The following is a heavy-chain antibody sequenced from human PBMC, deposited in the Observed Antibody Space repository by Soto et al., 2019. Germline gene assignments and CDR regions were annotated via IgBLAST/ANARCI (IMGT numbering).Heavy chain of an antibody. V-gene: IGHV4-39*01. CDR2: SYYSGTS. Sequence: SETLSLTCTVSGGSIRVQSYYWTWIRQTPGKGLEWVGSSYYSGTSYFNPALKGRVTISVDTSTNQFSLRLTSVTAADTAVYYCTRRYNWNDYYSDPWGQGTLVTSPQ. CDR1: GGSIRVQSYY. J-gene: IGHJ5*02. CDR3: TRRYNWNDYYSDP. D-gene: IGHD1-20*01.